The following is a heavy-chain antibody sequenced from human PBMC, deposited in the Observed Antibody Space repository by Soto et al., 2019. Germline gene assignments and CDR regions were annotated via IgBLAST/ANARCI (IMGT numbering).Heavy chain of an antibody. D-gene: IGHD3-10*01. CDR1: GYTLTELS. CDR3: ATGAPYYYGSGSPLRMDV. Sequence: GASVKVSCKVSGYTLTELSMHWVRQAPGKGLEWMGGFDPEDGETIYAQKFQGRVTMTEDTSTDTAYMELSSLRSEDTAVYYCATGAPYYYGSGSPLRMDVWGQGTTVTVSS. CDR2: FDPEDGET. V-gene: IGHV1-24*01. J-gene: IGHJ6*02.